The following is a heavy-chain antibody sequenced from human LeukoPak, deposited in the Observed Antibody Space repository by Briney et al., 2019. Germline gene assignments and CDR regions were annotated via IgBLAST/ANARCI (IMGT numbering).Heavy chain of an antibody. V-gene: IGHV3-30-3*01. J-gene: IGHJ6*02. CDR3: ARDLLWNDDPLGVYYYYGMDV. D-gene: IGHD1-1*01. Sequence: GGSLRLSCAASGFTFSSYAMHWVRQAPGQGMEWVAVISYDGSNKYYADSVKGRFTISRDNSKYTLYLQMNSLRAEDTAVYYCARDLLWNDDPLGVYYYYGMDVWGQGTTVTVSS. CDR1: GFTFSSYA. CDR2: ISYDGSNK.